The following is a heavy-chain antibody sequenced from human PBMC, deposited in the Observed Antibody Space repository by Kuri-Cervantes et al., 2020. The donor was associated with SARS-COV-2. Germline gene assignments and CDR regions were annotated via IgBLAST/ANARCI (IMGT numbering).Heavy chain of an antibody. J-gene: IGHJ3*02. CDR1: GLTVSSNY. CDR2: ISGSGGST. Sequence: GGSLRLSCAASGLTVSSNYMSWVRQAPGKGLEWVSAISGSGGSTYYADSVKGRFTISRDNSKNTLYLQMNSLRAEDTAVYYCAKRRSYCSGGSCSFGAFDIWGQGTMVTVSS. D-gene: IGHD2-15*01. V-gene: IGHV3-23*01. CDR3: AKRRSYCSGGSCSFGAFDI.